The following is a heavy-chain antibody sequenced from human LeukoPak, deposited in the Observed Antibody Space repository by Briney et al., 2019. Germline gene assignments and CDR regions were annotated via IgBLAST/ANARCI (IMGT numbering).Heavy chain of an antibody. V-gene: IGHV4-4*07. CDR2: IYNSGRT. CDR3: AREFWAAPSENLFDP. D-gene: IGHD3/OR15-3a*01. CDR1: GGPLCSYY. J-gene: IGHJ5*02. Sequence: SETLSLTCTVSGGPLCSYYWSWLRPPAGEGLEWIGRIYNSGRTNHNPSLKSRVTMSVDTSKNQFSQKPSSVTAADTAVYYCAREFWAAPSENLFDPWGQGTLVTVSS.